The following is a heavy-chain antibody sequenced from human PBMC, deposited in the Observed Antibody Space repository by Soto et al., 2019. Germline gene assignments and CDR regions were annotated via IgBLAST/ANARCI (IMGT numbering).Heavy chain of an antibody. Sequence: EVQLVESGGDLVQPGGSLRLSCAASGFTVSNNYMRWVRQAPGKGLEWVSVIYSGGSTFYTDSVKGRFTISRDSSKNTLYLQMDRLRAEDTAVYYCAGTTMNLHWGQGTLVTVSS. J-gene: IGHJ4*02. V-gene: IGHV3-66*01. CDR1: GFTVSNNY. CDR2: IYSGGST. CDR3: AGTTMNLH. D-gene: IGHD4-4*01.